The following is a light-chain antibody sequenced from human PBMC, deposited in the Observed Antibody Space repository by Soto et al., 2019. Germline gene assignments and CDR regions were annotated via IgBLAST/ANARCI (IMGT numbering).Light chain of an antibody. CDR3: QQDNNWPPGT. V-gene: IGKV3-15*01. Sequence: IVMTQSPATLSVAPGERATLSCRASQSVSSNLAWYQQKPGQAPRLLIYGASTRATGIPARFSGSGSGTEFTLTISSLQSEDFAVYYCQQDNNWPPGTFGQGTKVEIK. CDR2: GAS. J-gene: IGKJ1*01. CDR1: QSVSSN.